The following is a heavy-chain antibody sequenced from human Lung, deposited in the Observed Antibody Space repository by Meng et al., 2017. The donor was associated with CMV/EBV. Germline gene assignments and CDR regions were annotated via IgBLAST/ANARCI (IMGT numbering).Heavy chain of an antibody. CDR2: IYYSGST. CDR1: GGSISSYY. CDR3: ARLYSSSWFLPSGMDV. D-gene: IGHD6-13*01. Sequence: SETXSLXCTVSGGSISSYYWSWIRQPPGKGLEWIGYIYYSGSTNYNPSLKSRVTISVDTSKNQFSLKLSSVTAADTAVYYCARLYSSSWFLPSGMDVWGQGTXVTV. V-gene: IGHV4-59*01. J-gene: IGHJ6*02.